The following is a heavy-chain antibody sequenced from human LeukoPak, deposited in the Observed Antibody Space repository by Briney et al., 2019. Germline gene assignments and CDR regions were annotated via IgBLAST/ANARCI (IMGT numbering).Heavy chain of an antibody. D-gene: IGHD1-26*01. J-gene: IGHJ4*02. CDR3: ARGGLTIAEATTSWYLDY. Sequence: GGSLRLSCAASGFTFSSYGMHWVRQAPGKGLEWVALIWYDGSNENYADSVKGRFTISRDNSRNTPYLQMNSLRGEDTAVYYCARGGLTIAEATTSWYLDYWGQGTLVTVSS. CDR2: IWYDGSNE. CDR1: GFTFSSYG. V-gene: IGHV3-33*01.